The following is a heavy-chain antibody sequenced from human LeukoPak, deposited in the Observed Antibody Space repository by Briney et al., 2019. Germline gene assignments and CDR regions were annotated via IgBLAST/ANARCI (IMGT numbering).Heavy chain of an antibody. CDR2: MNPNSGNT. D-gene: IGHD6-13*01. Sequence: ASVKVSCKASGYTFTSYDINWVRQATGQGLEWMGWMNPNSGNTGYAQKFQGRVTMTRNTSISTAYMELSSLRSEDTAVYSCERTGVSVAAAGTYYYYMDVWGKGTTVTVSS. CDR1: GYTFTSYD. CDR3: ERTGVSVAAAGTYYYYMDV. J-gene: IGHJ6*03. V-gene: IGHV1-8*01.